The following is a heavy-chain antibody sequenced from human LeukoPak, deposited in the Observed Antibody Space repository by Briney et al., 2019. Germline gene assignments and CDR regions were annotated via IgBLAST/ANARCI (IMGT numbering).Heavy chain of an antibody. CDR1: GDSVSSNGAA. J-gene: IGHJ4*02. CDR2: TYYRSKWYN. V-gene: IGHV6-1*01. CDR3: ARETTLNHDSSGYYYFDY. D-gene: IGHD3-22*01. Sequence: SQTLSLTCAISGDSVSSNGAAWNWIRQSPSRGLEWLGRTYYRSKWYNDYAVSVKSRITINPDTSKNQFSLQLNSVTPEDTAVYFCARETTLNHDSSGYYYFDYWGQGALVTVSS.